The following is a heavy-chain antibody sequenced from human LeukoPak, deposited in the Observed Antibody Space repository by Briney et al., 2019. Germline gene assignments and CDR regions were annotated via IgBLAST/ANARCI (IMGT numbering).Heavy chain of an antibody. CDR1: GYTFSDYW. V-gene: IGHV5-51*01. CDR3: ARHLSRGDYNWNDPVGY. CDR2: IFPDDSNT. Sequence: GESLKISCKGSGYTFSDYWIGWVRQMPGIGLEWIGLIFPDDSNTRYSPSFQGQVTISADKSITTAYLQWSSLKASDTAIYYCARHLSRGDYNWNDPVGYWGQGTLVTVSS. D-gene: IGHD1-20*01. J-gene: IGHJ4*02.